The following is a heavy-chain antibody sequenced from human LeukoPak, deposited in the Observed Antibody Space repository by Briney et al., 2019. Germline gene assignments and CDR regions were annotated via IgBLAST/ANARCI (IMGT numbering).Heavy chain of an antibody. D-gene: IGHD6-6*01. J-gene: IGHJ4*02. Sequence: HAGGSLRLSCAASGFTFSSYWMHWVRQAPGKGLVWVSRINSDGSSTSYADSVKGRFTISRDNAKNTLYLQMNSLRAEDTAVYYCARVRSVAARRGYFDYWSQGTLVTVSS. CDR3: ARVRSVAARRGYFDY. CDR2: INSDGSST. CDR1: GFTFSSYW. V-gene: IGHV3-74*01.